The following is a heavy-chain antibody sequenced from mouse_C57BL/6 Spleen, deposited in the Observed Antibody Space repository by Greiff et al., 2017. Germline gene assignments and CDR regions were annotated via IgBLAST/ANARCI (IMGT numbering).Heavy chain of an antibody. V-gene: IGHV1-55*01. D-gene: IGHD1-1*01. CDR1: GYTFTSYW. Sequence: QVQLKQPGAELVKPGASVKMSCKASGYTFTSYWITWVKQRPGQGLEWIGDIYPGSGSTNYNEKFKSKATLTVDTSSSTAYMQLSSLTSEDSAVYYCARWVYGSSYRAMDYWGQGTSVTVSS. J-gene: IGHJ4*01. CDR2: IYPGSGST. CDR3: ARWVYGSSYRAMDY.